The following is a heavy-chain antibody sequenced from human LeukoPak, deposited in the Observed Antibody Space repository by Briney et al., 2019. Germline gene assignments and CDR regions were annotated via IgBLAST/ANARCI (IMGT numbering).Heavy chain of an antibody. CDR2: IYYSGST. D-gene: IGHD6-19*01. Sequence: PSETLSLTCTVSGGSISSYYWSWIRQPPGKGLEWIGYIYYSGSTNYNPSLKSRVTISVDTSKNQFSLKLSSVTAADTAVYYCASRGIAVAGTVGIWDYWGQGTLVTVSS. CDR1: GGSISSYY. J-gene: IGHJ4*02. CDR3: ASRGIAVAGTVGIWDY. V-gene: IGHV4-59*01.